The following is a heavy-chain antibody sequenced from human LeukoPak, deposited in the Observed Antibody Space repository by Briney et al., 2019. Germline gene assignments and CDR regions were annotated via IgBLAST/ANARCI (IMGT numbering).Heavy chain of an antibody. V-gene: IGHV4-4*07. CDR1: GGSISSYY. J-gene: IGHJ6*03. CDR3: ARVRVPSSGSDYYYYYYMDV. Sequence: SETLSLTCTVSGGSISSYYWSWIRQPAGEGLEWIGRLHTSGSTHYNPSLKSRVTMSVDTSKNQFSLKLSSVTAADTAVYYCARVRVPSSGSDYYYYYYMDVWGKGTTVTISS. CDR2: LHTSGST. D-gene: IGHD3-10*01.